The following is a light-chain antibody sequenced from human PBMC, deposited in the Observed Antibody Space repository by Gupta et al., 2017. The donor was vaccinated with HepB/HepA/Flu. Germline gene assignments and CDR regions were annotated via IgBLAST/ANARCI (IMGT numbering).Light chain of an antibody. Sequence: QAGLTQPPSVSKGLRQTATLTCTGNSNNVGNQGAAWLQQHQGHPPKLLFYRNNNRPSGISERLSASRSGNTASLTITGLQPEDEADYYCSAWDSSISAWVLGGGTKLTVL. J-gene: IGLJ3*02. CDR3: SAWDSSISAWV. V-gene: IGLV10-54*01. CDR1: SNNVGNQG. CDR2: RNN.